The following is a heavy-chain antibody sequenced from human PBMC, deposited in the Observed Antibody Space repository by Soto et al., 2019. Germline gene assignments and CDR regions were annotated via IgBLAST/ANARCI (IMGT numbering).Heavy chain of an antibody. V-gene: IGHV3-23*01. Sequence: EVPVSESGGGLVRPGGSLRLSCAASGFIFTNYAMNWVRQAPGKGLEWVSVIGGRGNSAYYADSVQGRFTISRDNSKNTLSQQMSSLTADDTAIYYCVREGRGSFDFWGRGTMVTVSS. CDR3: VREGRGSFDF. CDR1: GFIFTNYA. CDR2: IGGRGNSA. D-gene: IGHD5-12*01. J-gene: IGHJ3*01.